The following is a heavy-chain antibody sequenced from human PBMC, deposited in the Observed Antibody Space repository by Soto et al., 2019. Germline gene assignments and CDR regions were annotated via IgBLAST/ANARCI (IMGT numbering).Heavy chain of an antibody. D-gene: IGHD3-22*01. CDR2: IYYSGST. CDR1: GGSISSYS. J-gene: IGHJ5*02. CDR3: ARQASGYYYGWFDP. V-gene: IGHV4-59*04. Sequence: SETLSLTCTVSGGSISSYSCNWIRQPPGKGLEWIGYIYYSGSTFYTPSLKSRVTMSVDTSNNQFSLKLSSVTAADTAVYYCARQASGYYYGWFDPWGQGTLVTVSS.